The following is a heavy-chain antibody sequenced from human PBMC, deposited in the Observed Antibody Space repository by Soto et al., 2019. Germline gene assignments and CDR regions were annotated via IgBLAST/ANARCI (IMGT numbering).Heavy chain of an antibody. V-gene: IGHV1-3*01. CDR2: INAGNGNT. D-gene: IGHD3-9*01. CDR3: AMGYDILTGYYPFDY. J-gene: IGHJ4*02. CDR1: GYTFTSYA. Sequence: QVQLVQSGAEVKKPGASVKVSCKASGYTFTSYAMHWVRQAPGQRLEWMGWINAGNGNTKYSQKFQGRVTITRDTSASTAYMELSSLRSEDTAVYYCAMGYDILTGYYPFDYWGQGTLVTVSS.